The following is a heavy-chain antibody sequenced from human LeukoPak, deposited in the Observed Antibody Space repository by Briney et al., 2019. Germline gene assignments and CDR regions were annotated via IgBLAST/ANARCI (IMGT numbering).Heavy chain of an antibody. J-gene: IGHJ4*02. CDR3: TKVLSGSQDY. CDR2: IGGGGEST. CDR1: GFTFSSYD. D-gene: IGHD1-26*01. Sequence: AESLTLTCAASGFTFSSYDMSWIRQAPGKGLEWVSTIGGGGESTYYADSVKGRFTISRDNSKNTVYLQMNSLRAEDTAVYYCTKVLSGSQDYWGQGTLVTVFS. V-gene: IGHV3-23*01.